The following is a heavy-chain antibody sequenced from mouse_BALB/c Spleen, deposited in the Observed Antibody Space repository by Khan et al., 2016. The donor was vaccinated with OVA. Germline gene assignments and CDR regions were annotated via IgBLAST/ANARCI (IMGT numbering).Heavy chain of an antibody. D-gene: IGHD1-1*01. CDR3: ARVYRSDFDY. CDR2: INPHVGET. CDR1: GYSFTGYF. Sequence: EVQLQQSGPELVKPGASVKISCKASGYSFTGYFMNWVMQSHGKSLEWIGRINPHVGETLFNPKFKGKATLTVDESSSTAHMELRGLASEDSAVYYCARVYRSDFDYWGQGTTLTVSS. V-gene: IGHV1-20*02. J-gene: IGHJ2*01.